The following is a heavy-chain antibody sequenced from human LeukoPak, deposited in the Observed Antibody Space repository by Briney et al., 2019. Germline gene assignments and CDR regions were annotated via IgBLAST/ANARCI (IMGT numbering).Heavy chain of an antibody. Sequence: GSLRLSCAASGFTFSSYWMSWVRQAPGKGLEWVSSISSSSSYIYYADSVKGRFTISRDNAKNSLYLQMNSLRAEDTAVYYCARDSEPGFDYWGQGTLVTVSS. CDR1: GFTFSSYW. V-gene: IGHV3-21*01. CDR2: ISSSSSYI. CDR3: ARDSEPGFDY. D-gene: IGHD1-14*01. J-gene: IGHJ4*02.